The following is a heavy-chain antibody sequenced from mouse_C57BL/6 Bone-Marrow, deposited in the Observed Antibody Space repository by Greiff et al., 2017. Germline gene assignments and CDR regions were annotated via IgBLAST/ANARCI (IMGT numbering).Heavy chain of an antibody. CDR2: IDPSDSYT. D-gene: IGHD2-1*01. Sequence: QVQLQQPGAELVKPRASVKLSCKASGYTFTSYWMQWVKQRPGQGLEWIGEIDPSDSYTNYNQKFKGKATLTVDTSSSTAYMQRSSLTSEDSAVYYCAREDYGNYGFAYWGQGTLVTVSA. V-gene: IGHV1-50*01. J-gene: IGHJ3*01. CDR3: AREDYGNYGFAY. CDR1: GYTFTSYW.